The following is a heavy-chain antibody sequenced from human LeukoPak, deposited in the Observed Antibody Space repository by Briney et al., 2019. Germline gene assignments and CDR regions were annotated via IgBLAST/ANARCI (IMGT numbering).Heavy chain of an antibody. J-gene: IGHJ5*02. CDR3: ARGPITMVRGRANWFDP. CDR1: GYTLTELS. CDR2: FDPEDGET. D-gene: IGHD3-10*01. V-gene: IGHV1-24*01. Sequence: HRASVKVSCKVSGYTLTELSMHWVRQAPGKGLEWTGGFDPEDGETIYAQKFQGRVTMTEDTSTDTAYMELSSLRSEDTAVYYCARGPITMVRGRANWFDPWGQGTLVTVSS.